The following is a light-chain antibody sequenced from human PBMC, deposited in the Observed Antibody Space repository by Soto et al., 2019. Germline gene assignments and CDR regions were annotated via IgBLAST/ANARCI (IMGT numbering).Light chain of an antibody. Sequence: AIQVTQSPSSLSASIGDRVTITCRASQGIRNDLGWYQQKPGRAPNLLIYAASTLQSGVPSRFSCSGSGTDFTLTISSLQPEDFATYYCLQDYNYPWTFGQGTKVEIK. V-gene: IGKV1-6*01. CDR2: AAS. CDR3: LQDYNYPWT. J-gene: IGKJ1*01. CDR1: QGIRND.